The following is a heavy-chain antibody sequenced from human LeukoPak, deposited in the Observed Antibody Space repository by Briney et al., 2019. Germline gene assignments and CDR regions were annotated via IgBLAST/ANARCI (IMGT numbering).Heavy chain of an antibody. V-gene: IGHV4-34*01. CDR3: AKSGGYGLIDY. CDR1: GGSFSGYY. D-gene: IGHD1-26*01. CDR2: INHSGST. Sequence: PSETLSLTCAAYGGSFSGYYWSWIRQPPGKGLEWIGEINHSGSTNYNPSLKSRVTISVDTSKNQFSLRLNSVTAADTAMYYCAKSGGYGLIDYWGQGTLVTVSS. J-gene: IGHJ4*02.